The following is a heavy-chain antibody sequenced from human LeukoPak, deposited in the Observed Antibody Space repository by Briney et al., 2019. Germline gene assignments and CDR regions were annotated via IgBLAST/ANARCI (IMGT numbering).Heavy chain of an antibody. V-gene: IGHV4-39*01. D-gene: IGHD2-2*01. CDR1: GGSISSSSYY. J-gene: IGHJ4*02. Sequence: SETLSLTCTVSGGSISSSSYYWGWIRQPPGKGLEWIGGIYYSGSTYYNPSLKSRVTISVDTSKNQFSLKLSSVTAADTAVYYCASGVVPAYLDYWGQGTLVTVSS. CDR3: ASGVVPAYLDY. CDR2: IYYSGST.